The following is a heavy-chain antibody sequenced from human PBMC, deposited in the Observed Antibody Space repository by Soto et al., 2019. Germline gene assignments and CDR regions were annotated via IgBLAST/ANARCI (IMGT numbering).Heavy chain of an antibody. CDR1: GYTFTTYG. V-gene: IGHV1-18*01. J-gene: IGHJ6*02. CDR2: ISGYNGQT. D-gene: IGHD5-18*01. Sequence: QVQVVQSGPEVKKPGASVKVSCKTSGYTFTTYGISWMRQAPGQGLEWMGWISGYNGQTNYAQKFGGRVTITTDTATSTAYMELRSLRPDDTAMYYCARDGRKQLWVEGLNAMDVWGQGTTVTVSS. CDR3: ARDGRKQLWVEGLNAMDV.